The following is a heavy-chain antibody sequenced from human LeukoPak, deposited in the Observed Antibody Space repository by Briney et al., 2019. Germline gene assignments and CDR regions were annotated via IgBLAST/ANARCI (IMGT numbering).Heavy chain of an antibody. J-gene: IGHJ4*01. Sequence: GGSLRLSCAASGFIFNYYTMNWVRQAPGKGPEWIASIDSSGSYIHYAASVKGRFTISRDNARDSVYLQMNNLRADDTAVYYCARDIHSSRFDYWGYGTLVTVSS. V-gene: IGHV3-21*01. CDR1: GFIFNYYT. CDR2: IDSSGSYI. D-gene: IGHD1-26*01. CDR3: ARDIHSSRFDY.